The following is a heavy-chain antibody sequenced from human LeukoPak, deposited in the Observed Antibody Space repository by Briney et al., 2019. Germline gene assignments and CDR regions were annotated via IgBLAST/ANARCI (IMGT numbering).Heavy chain of an antibody. CDR2: ISGSGGST. Sequence: GGSLRLSCAASGFTFSSYAMSWVRQAPGKGLERVSAISGSGGSTYYADSVKGRFTISRDNSKNTLYLQMNSLRAEDTAVYYCAKVQPVVPAALYYYYYGMDVWGQGTTVTVSS. CDR3: AKVQPVVPAALYYYYYGMDV. CDR1: GFTFSSYA. J-gene: IGHJ6*02. D-gene: IGHD2-2*01. V-gene: IGHV3-23*01.